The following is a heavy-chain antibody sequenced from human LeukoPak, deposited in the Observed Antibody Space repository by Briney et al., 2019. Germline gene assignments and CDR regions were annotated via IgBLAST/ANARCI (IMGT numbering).Heavy chain of an antibody. Sequence: GGSLRLSCAASGFTFDDFATHWVRQAPGKGLEWVSGIGWNSGNIGYADSVKGRFTISRDNAKNSLYLQMNSLRTEDTALYYCAKSMSGSILRNWFDRWGQGTLVTVSS. CDR3: AKSMSGSILRNWFDR. J-gene: IGHJ5*02. CDR1: GFTFDDFA. CDR2: IGWNSGNI. D-gene: IGHD1-26*01. V-gene: IGHV3-9*01.